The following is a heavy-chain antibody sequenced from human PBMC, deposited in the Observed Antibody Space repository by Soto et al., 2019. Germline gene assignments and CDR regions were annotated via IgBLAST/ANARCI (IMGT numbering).Heavy chain of an antibody. Sequence: QVHLVESGGGVVQPGRSLRLSCAASGFTFSNSAMHWARQAPGKGLEWVAVISYDGNNKYYADSVKGRFTLSRDKSMNRLYLQTTSLRPEDTAVYYCARDRVVAGIGESDYWGQGTLVTVSS. J-gene: IGHJ4*02. CDR2: ISYDGNNK. CDR3: ARDRVVAGIGESDY. V-gene: IGHV3-30-3*01. D-gene: IGHD6-19*01. CDR1: GFTFSNSA.